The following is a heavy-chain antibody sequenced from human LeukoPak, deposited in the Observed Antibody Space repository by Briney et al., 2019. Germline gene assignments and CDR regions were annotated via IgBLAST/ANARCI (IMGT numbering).Heavy chain of an antibody. D-gene: IGHD6-13*01. V-gene: IGHV4-59*01. CDR1: GVSISDYY. CDR3: ASGPYPAAGTDHQFDY. CDR2: IYYRGST. Sequence: PSETLSLTCAVSGVSISDYYWSWIRQPPGKGLEWIGYIYYRGSTNYNPSLKSRVTISVDTSKNQFSLRLSSVTAADTAVYYCASGPYPAAGTDHQFDYWGQGTLVTVSS. J-gene: IGHJ4*02.